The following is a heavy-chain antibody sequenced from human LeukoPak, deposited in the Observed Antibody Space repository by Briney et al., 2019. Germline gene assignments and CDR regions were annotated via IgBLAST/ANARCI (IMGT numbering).Heavy chain of an antibody. J-gene: IGHJ4*02. CDR3: ARRVHDYGDFGY. CDR1: GYTFTSYD. V-gene: IGHV1-8*01. D-gene: IGHD4-17*01. Sequence: GASVKVSCKASGYTFTSYDINWVRQATGQGLEWMGWMNPNSGNTGYAQKFQGRVTMTRNTSISTAYMELSGLRSEDTAVYYCARRVHDYGDFGYWGQGTLVTVSS. CDR2: MNPNSGNT.